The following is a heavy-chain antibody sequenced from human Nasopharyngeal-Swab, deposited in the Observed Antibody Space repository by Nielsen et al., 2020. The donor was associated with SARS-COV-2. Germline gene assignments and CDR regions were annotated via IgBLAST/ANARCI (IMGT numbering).Heavy chain of an antibody. CDR3: ARARGALPFADAFDI. J-gene: IGHJ3*02. CDR2: IYSGGST. D-gene: IGHD1-26*01. Sequence: WGSLSLSCAASGFTVSSNYMNWVRQAPGKGLELVSVIYSGGSTYYADSVKGRFTISRDNSKNTLYLQMNSLRAEDTAVYYCARARGALPFADAFDIWGQGTMVTVSS. CDR1: GFTVSSNY. V-gene: IGHV3-53*01.